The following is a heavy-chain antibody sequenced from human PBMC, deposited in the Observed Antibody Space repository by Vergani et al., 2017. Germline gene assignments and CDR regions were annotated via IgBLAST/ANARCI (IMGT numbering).Heavy chain of an antibody. J-gene: IGHJ3*02. V-gene: IGHV4-61*02. CDR2: IYTSGST. CDR3: ARDHYYDSSGYYYHAFDI. D-gene: IGHD3-22*01. Sequence: QVQLQESGPGLVKPSQTLSLTCTVPGGSISSGSYYWSWIRQPAGKGLEWIGRIYTSGSTNYNPSLKSRVTISVDTSKNQFSLKLSSVTAADTAVYYCARDHYYDSSGYYYHAFDIWGQGTMVTVSS. CDR1: GGSISSGSYY.